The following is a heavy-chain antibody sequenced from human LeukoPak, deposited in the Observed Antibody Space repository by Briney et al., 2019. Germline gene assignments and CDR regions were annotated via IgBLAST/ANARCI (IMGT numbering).Heavy chain of an antibody. CDR3: ARTTEGYDSSGFWVYYFDY. J-gene: IGHJ4*02. Sequence: SETLSLTCTVSGGSISSYYWSWIRQPPGKGLEWIGYIYYSGSTNYNPSLKSRVTISVDTSKNQFSLKLSSVTAADTAVYYCARTTEGYDSSGFWVYYFDYWGQGTLVTVSS. V-gene: IGHV4-59*01. CDR2: IYYSGST. CDR1: GGSISSYY. D-gene: IGHD3-22*01.